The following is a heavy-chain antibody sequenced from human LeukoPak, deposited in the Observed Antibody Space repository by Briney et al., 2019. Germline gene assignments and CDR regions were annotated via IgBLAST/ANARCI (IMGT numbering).Heavy chain of an antibody. J-gene: IGHJ4*02. V-gene: IGHV3-23*01. CDR3: ARAPVTSCRGAYCYPFDY. D-gene: IGHD2-21*01. CDR2: FSGSGGST. Sequence: GGPLRLSCAASGFTFSSYAMSWVRQAPGKGLECISGFSGSGGSTYYADSVKGRFTISRDNSKNTLYLQMNSLRVEDAAVYYCARAPVTSCRGAYCYPFDYWGQGTLVTVSS. CDR1: GFTFSSYA.